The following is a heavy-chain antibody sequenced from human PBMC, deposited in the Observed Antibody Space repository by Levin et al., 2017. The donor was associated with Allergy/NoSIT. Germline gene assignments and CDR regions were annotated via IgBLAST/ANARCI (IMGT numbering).Heavy chain of an antibody. CDR2: ISYDGSNK. CDR3: AKKVVRDAEYFQH. D-gene: IGHD2-15*01. CDR1: GFTFSSYG. J-gene: IGHJ1*01. V-gene: IGHV3-30*18. Sequence: PGGSLRLSCAGSGFTFSSYGMHWVRQAPGKGLEWVAVISYDGSNKFYADSVKGRFTISRDNSKNTLYLQMNSLRAEDTAMYYCAKKVVRDAEYFQHWGQGTLVTVSS.